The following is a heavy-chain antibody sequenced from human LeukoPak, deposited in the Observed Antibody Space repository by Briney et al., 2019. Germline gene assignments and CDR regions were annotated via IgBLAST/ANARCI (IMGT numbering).Heavy chain of an antibody. CDR3: ARLPAARYYYYYMDV. CDR1: GFTFSDYY. CDR2: ISSSGSTI. V-gene: IGHV3-11*01. J-gene: IGHJ6*03. Sequence: GESLRLSCAASGFTFSDYYMSWIRQAPGKGLEWVSYISSSGSTIYYADSVKGRFTISRDNAKNSLYLQMNSLRAEDTAEYYCARLPAARYYYYYMDVWGKGTTVTVSS. D-gene: IGHD2-2*01.